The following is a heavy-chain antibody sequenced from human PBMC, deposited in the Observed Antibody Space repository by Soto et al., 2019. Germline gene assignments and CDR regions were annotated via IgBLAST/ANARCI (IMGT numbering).Heavy chain of an antibody. J-gene: IGHJ6*02. Sequence: ASVKVSCKASGYTFTGYYIHWVREAPVQGLEWMGWLNPHTGGTSSEQNFQGRVTLSRDPSINTAYLELTRVRFDDAAVYFCARERYQVRSDSMEVCGQGTTVTVSS. CDR3: ARERYQVRSDSMEV. CDR1: GYTFTGYY. V-gene: IGHV1-2*02. CDR2: LNPHTGGT. D-gene: IGHD2-2*01.